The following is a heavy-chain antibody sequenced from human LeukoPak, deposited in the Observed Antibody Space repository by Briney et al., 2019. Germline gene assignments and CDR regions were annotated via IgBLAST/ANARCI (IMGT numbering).Heavy chain of an antibody. CDR3: ARGRIAAAGNYYYYYMDV. Sequence: ASVKVSCKASGGTFSSYAISWVRQAPGQGLEWMGWMNPNSGNTGYAQKFQGRVTITRNTSISTAYMELSSLRSEDTAVYYCARGRIAAAGNYYYYYMDVWGKGTTVTVSS. D-gene: IGHD6-13*01. V-gene: IGHV1-8*03. CDR1: GGTFSSYA. J-gene: IGHJ6*03. CDR2: MNPNSGNT.